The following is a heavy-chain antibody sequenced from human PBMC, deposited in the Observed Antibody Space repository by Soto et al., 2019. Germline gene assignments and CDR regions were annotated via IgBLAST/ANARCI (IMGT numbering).Heavy chain of an antibody. J-gene: IGHJ4*02. D-gene: IGHD2-21*02. V-gene: IGHV4-4*07. CDR3: ARRPVTASGSGFYX. Sequence: SETLCLTCSVSGSSISTYYWTWIRQSPGQGLEWVSHSYVRGRTKYMPSLIGRATVSVGTSKKQFSLRLNSVPAADTAVYYCARRPVTASGSGFYXWGKGILFTISX. CDR1: GSSISTYY. CDR2: SYVRGRT.